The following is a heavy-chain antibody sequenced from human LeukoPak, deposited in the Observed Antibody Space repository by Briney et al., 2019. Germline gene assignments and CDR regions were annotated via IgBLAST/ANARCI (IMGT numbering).Heavy chain of an antibody. D-gene: IGHD3-3*01. CDR3: ARGPGYDFWSGYYLYYFDY. J-gene: IGHJ4*02. Sequence: PSETLSLTCAVYGGSFSGYYWSWIRQPPGKGLEWIGEINHSGSTNYNPSPKSRVTISVDTSKNQFSLKLSSVTAADTAVYYCARGPGYDFWSGYYLYYFDYWGQGTLVTVSS. CDR2: INHSGST. CDR1: GGSFSGYY. V-gene: IGHV4-34*01.